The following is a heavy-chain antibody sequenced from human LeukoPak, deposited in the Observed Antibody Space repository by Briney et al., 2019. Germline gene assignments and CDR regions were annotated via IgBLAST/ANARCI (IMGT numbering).Heavy chain of an antibody. Sequence: GGSLRLSCAASGFTLSNNDMSWVRQAPGKGLEWVSVIYYGGRTYYADSVKGRFTISRHSSKNTLYLQMHSLRAEDTAVYYCATGGAYFDYWGQGTLVTVSS. CDR1: GFTLSNND. CDR3: ATGGAYFDY. J-gene: IGHJ4*02. CDR2: IYYGGRT. V-gene: IGHV3-53*04. D-gene: IGHD3-16*01.